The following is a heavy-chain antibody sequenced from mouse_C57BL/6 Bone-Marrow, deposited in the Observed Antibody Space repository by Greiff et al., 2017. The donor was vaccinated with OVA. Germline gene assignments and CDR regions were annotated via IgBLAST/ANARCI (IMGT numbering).Heavy chain of an antibody. D-gene: IGHD1-1*01. CDR3: APYYYGSPNYFDY. CDR2: INPYNGGT. V-gene: IGHV1-19*01. Sequence: VQLQQSGPVLVKPGASVKMSCKASGYTFTDYYMNWVKQSHGKSLEWIGVINPYNGGTSYNQKFKGKATLTVDKSSSTAYMELNSLTSEDSAVYYCAPYYYGSPNYFDYWGQGTTLTVSS. CDR1: GYTFTDYY. J-gene: IGHJ2*01.